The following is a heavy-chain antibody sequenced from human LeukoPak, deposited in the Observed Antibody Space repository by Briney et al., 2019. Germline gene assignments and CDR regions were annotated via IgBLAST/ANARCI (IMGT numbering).Heavy chain of an antibody. V-gene: IGHV3-23*01. J-gene: IGHJ4*02. CDR2: IIGSGGST. CDR1: GFTFSSYA. CDR3: AKDQGPPTGYYDSSGYYYFDY. Sequence: PGGSLRLSCAASGFTFSSYAMSWVREAPGKGLEWVSAIIGSGGSTYYADSVKGRFTISRDNSKNTLYLQMNSLRAEDTAVYYCAKDQGPPTGYYDSSGYYYFDYWGQGTLVTVSS. D-gene: IGHD3-22*01.